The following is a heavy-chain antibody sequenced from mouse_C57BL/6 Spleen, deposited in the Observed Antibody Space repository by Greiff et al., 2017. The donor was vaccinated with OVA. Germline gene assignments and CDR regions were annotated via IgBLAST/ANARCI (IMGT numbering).Heavy chain of an antibody. CDR2: FHPYNDDT. J-gene: IGHJ1*03. Sequence: QVQLKESGAELVKPGASVKMSCKASGYTFTTYPIEWMKQNHGKSLEWIGNFHPYNDDTKYNEKFKGKATLTVAKSSSTVYLELSRLTSDDSAVYYCARGYLYGSSPNWYFDVWGTGTTVTVSS. D-gene: IGHD1-1*01. CDR1: GYTFTTYP. V-gene: IGHV1-47*01. CDR3: ARGYLYGSSPNWYFDV.